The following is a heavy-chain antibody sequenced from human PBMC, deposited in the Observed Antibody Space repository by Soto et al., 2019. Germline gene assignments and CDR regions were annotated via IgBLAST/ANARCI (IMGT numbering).Heavy chain of an antibody. CDR2: IYYSGST. Sequence: QLQLQESGPGLVKPSETLSLTCTVSGGSISSSSYYWGWIRQPPGKGLEWIGSIYYSGSTYYNQSLMSRVTISVDTSKNQFSLKLSSVTAAVTAVYDCARHSPASGYKVWGQGTLVTVSS. D-gene: IGHD5-18*01. J-gene: IGHJ4*02. V-gene: IGHV4-39*01. CDR1: GGSISSSSYY. CDR3: ARHSPASGYKV.